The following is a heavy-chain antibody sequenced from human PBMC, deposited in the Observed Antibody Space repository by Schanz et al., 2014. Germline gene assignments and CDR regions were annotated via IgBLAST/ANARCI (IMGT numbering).Heavy chain of an antibody. J-gene: IGHJ3*01. D-gene: IGHD2-2*01. CDR3: ASRCSSSGCFVVGAFDL. V-gene: IGHV4-39*01. CDR2: VFYSGTT. Sequence: QLQLQESGPGLVKPSETLSLTCSVSGGSITSNSYYWGWIRQSPGKGLEWIGYVFYSGTTYYNPSLGGRVTISVDTSKNQFSRILTSVTAADTAVYYCASRCSSSGCFVVGAFDLWGQGTMVTVSS. CDR1: GGSITSNSYY.